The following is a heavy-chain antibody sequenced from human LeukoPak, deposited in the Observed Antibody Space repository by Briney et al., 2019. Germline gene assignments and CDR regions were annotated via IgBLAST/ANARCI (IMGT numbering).Heavy chain of an antibody. J-gene: IGHJ3*02. CDR3: ARVGTERDFDWWGKGLQHDVLDI. CDR1: GGSISSGSYY. CDR2: IYTSGST. Sequence: SETLSLTCTVSGGSISSGSYYWSWIRQPAGKGLEWIGRIYTSGSTNYNPSLKSRVTISVDTSKNQFSLKLSSVTAADTAVYYCARVGTERDFDWWGKGLQHDVLDIWGQGTMVTVSS. D-gene: IGHD3-9*01. V-gene: IGHV4-61*02.